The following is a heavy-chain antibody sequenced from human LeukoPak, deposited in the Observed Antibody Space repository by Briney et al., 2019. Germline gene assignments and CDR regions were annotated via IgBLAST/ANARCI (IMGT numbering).Heavy chain of an antibody. Sequence: GGSLRLSCSASGFTFTTFWMNWVRQVPGKWLVWVSLINPDGSTTTYADSVKGRFTISRDNAKNTVYLQMNSLGGEDTAIYYCARDLRGSPDRWGQGPLVTVSS. CDR3: ARDLRGSPDR. J-gene: IGHJ5*02. CDR2: INPDGSTT. D-gene: IGHD3-16*01. V-gene: IGHV3-74*01. CDR1: GFTFTTFW.